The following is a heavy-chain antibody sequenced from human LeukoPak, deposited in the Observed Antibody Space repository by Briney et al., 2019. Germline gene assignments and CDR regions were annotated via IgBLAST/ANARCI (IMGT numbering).Heavy chain of an antibody. J-gene: IGHJ4*02. CDR1: GFNFSDSR. V-gene: IGHV3-7*04. Sequence: GGSLRLSCVTSGFNFSDSRMTWVRQVPEKGLQWVANVNRDGTEKHFLDSVEGRFTISRDNAKKSLYLQMSSLRPQDTAVYFCVRGDWYFESWGQGTLVTVSS. D-gene: IGHD2-21*01. CDR3: VRGDWYFES. CDR2: VNRDGTEK.